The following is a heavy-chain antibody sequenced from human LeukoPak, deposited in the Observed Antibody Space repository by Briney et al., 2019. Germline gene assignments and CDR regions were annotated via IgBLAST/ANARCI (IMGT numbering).Heavy chain of an antibody. D-gene: IGHD3-22*01. Sequence: SVKVSCKASGGTFSSYAISWVRQAPGQGLEWMGRIIPIFGTANYAQKFQGRVTITTDESTSTAYMELSSLRAEDTAVYYCARVPIYYDSCGYYAWGQGTLDTVSS. J-gene: IGHJ5*02. CDR3: ARVPIYYDSCGYYA. V-gene: IGHV1-69*05. CDR2: IIPIFGTA. CDR1: GGTFSSYA.